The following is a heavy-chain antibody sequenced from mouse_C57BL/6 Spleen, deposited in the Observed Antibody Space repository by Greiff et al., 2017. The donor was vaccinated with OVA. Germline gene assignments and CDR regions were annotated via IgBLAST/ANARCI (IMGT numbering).Heavy chain of an antibody. D-gene: IGHD1-1*01. J-gene: IGHJ2*01. V-gene: IGHV1-52*01. CDR1: GYTFTSYW. Sequence: QVQLQQPGAELVRPGSSVKLSCKASGYTFTSYWMHWVKQRPIQGLEWIGNIDPSDSETHYNQKFKDKATLTVDKSSSTAYMQPSSLTSEDSAVYYCARDGKEGFDYWGQGTTLTVSS. CDR2: IDPSDSET. CDR3: ARDGKEGFDY.